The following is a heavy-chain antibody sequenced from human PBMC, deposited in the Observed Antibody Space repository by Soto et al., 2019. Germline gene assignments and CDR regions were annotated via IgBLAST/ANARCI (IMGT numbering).Heavy chain of an antibody. CDR2: VNAGNGYT. D-gene: IGHD5-18*01. Sequence: VHLVQSGAEVKKPGASVKVSCRSTGFTFTSNAIHWVRQAPGQSLEWMGWVNAGNGYTKYLQNFQGRVTITSDTSARTAYMELNSLRSEDTAVYYCARGAHTYGYVFDYWGQGTLVTVSS. J-gene: IGHJ4*02. V-gene: IGHV1-3*01. CDR3: ARGAHTYGYVFDY. CDR1: GFTFTSNA.